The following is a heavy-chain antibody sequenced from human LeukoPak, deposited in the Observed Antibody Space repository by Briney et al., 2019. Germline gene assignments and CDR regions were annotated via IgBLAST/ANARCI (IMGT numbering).Heavy chain of an antibody. D-gene: IGHD6-19*01. CDR3: ARDRVNARISSGSRNFDY. CDR2: ISAYNGNT. J-gene: IGHJ4*02. Sequence: ASVKVSCKASGGTFSSYGISWVRQAPGQGLEWMGWISAYNGNTNYAQKLQGRVTMTTDTSTSTAYMELRSLRFDDTAVYYCARDRVNARISSGSRNFDYWGQGTLVTVSS. V-gene: IGHV1-18*01. CDR1: GGTFSSYG.